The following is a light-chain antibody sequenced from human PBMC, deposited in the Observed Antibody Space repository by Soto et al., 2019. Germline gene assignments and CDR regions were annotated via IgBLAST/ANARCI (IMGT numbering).Light chain of an antibody. J-gene: IGKJ4*01. CDR3: QQYNNWPPLT. CDR2: GAS. CDR1: QSVSSN. V-gene: IGKV3-15*01. Sequence: EIVMTQSPATLSVSPGERATLSCRASQSVSSNLAWYQQKPGQAPRLLIYGASTRATGIPARFSGSGSGTEFTLTISGLHSEDFAVYYCQQYNNWPPLTFGGGTKVEIK.